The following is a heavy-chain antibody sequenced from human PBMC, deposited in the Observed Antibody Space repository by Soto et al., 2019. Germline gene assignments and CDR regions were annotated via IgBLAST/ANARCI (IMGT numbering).Heavy chain of an antibody. CDR3: AGTSRALSNRYQYYYGMDV. CDR2: IHVSGKT. V-gene: IGHV4-4*07. Sequence: RSLTCTVSGDSINNYYWSWIRQPAGKGLEWIGRIHVSGKTNYNPSLKSRVTMSLDMSKNHFSLRLSSVTAADTAVYYCAGTSRALSNRYQYYYGMDVWGQGTTVTVSS. CDR1: GDSINNYY. D-gene: IGHD3-10*01. J-gene: IGHJ6*02.